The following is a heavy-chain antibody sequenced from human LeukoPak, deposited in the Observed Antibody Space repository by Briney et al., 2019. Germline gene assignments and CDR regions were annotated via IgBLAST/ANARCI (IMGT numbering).Heavy chain of an antibody. CDR2: IDSDGGNT. V-gene: IGHV3-74*01. CDR3: ARDDYGDYYFDY. J-gene: IGHJ4*02. Sequence: PGGSLRLSCAASGFTFSSYWMHWVRHAPGKGLVWVSRIDSDGGNTNYADSVKGRFTVSRDNAKNTLYLQMNSLRAEDTAVYYCARDDYGDYYFDYWGQGTLVTVSS. CDR1: GFTFSSYW. D-gene: IGHD4-17*01.